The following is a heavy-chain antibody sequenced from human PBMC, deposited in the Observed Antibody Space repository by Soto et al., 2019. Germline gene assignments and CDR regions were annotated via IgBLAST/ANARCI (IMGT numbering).Heavy chain of an antibody. J-gene: IGHJ6*02. CDR3: ASFDGTLVRGGRSSPYEMDV. Sequence: QVLLVQSGPEVKKPGSSVKVSCKASGGTFNNYAINWVRQAPGKGLEWMGGIIPTFGTGNHAQKFQGRVTITADESRTTAYTELTSLRSEDTAIYYCASFDGTLVRGGRSSPYEMDVWGQGTTVIVSS. V-gene: IGHV1-69*01. D-gene: IGHD3-10*01. CDR1: GGTFNNYA. CDR2: IIPTFGTG.